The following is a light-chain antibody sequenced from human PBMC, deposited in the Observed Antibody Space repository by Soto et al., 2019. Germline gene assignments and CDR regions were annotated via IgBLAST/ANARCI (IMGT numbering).Light chain of an antibody. V-gene: IGKV1-39*01. Sequence: DIQMTQSRSSLSASVGDRVTITCRASQTISRALNWYQQKPGKAPKLLIYATSILQSGVPSRFSGSGSGTDFILTISSLQPEDFATYYCQQSYSTPTFGGGTKVDIK. CDR3: QQSYSTPT. J-gene: IGKJ4*01. CDR2: ATS. CDR1: QTISRA.